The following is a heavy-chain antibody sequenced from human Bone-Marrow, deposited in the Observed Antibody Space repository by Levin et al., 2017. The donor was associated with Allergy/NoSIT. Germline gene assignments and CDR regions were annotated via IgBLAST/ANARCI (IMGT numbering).Heavy chain of an antibody. D-gene: IGHD3-10*01. CDR3: ARDKLLWFGELFNYYYYGMDV. CDR2: ISSSGSTI. Sequence: GGSLRLSCAASGFTFSSYEMNWVRQAPGKGLEWVSYISSSGSTIYYADSVKGRFTISRDNAKNSLYLQMNSLRAEDTAVYYCARDKLLWFGELFNYYYYGMDVWGQGTTVTVSS. J-gene: IGHJ6*02. CDR1: GFTFSSYE. V-gene: IGHV3-48*03.